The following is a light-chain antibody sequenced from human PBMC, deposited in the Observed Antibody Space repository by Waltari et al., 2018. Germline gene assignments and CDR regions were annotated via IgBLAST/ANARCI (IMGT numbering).Light chain of an antibody. CDR2: EVS. CDR3: CSYAGRYTFV. J-gene: IGLJ1*01. CDR1: ISDVGGYNY. Sequence: QSALTQPRSVSGSPGQSVTISCTATISDVGGYNYATWYQQHPGKAPKLLVYEVSKRPSGVPDRLSGSKSGNTASLTISGLQAEDEADYYCCSYAGRYTFVFGTGTKVTVL. V-gene: IGLV2-11*01.